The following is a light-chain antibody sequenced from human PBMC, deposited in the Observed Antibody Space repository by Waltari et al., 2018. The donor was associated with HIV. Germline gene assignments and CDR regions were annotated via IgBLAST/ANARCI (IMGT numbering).Light chain of an antibody. V-gene: IGLV1-40*01. Sequence: QSVLTQPPSVSGAPGQRVTLSCTGGSSNIRAEYDVHWYQQIPGTAPKLLISGNKNRPSGVPDRFSASKSGTSASLAITGLQAEDEADYFCQSYDRSLSASVVFGGGTKLTVL. CDR3: QSYDRSLSASVV. CDR1: SSNIRAEYD. CDR2: GNK. J-gene: IGLJ2*01.